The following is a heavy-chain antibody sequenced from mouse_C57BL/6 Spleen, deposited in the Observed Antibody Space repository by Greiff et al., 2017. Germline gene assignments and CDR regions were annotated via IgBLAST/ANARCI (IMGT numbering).Heavy chain of an antibody. V-gene: IGHV1-72*01. CDR1: GYTFTSYW. J-gene: IGHJ1*03. Sequence: QVQLQQPGAELVKPGASVKLSCKASGYTFTSYWMHWVKQRPGRGLEWIGRIHPHVGGTKYHEKFKSKATLTVDKPSSTAYMQLSSLTSEDSAVXYCASYGSSYYWYFDVWGTGTTVTVSS. CDR3: ASYGSSYYWYFDV. CDR2: IHPHVGGT. D-gene: IGHD1-1*01.